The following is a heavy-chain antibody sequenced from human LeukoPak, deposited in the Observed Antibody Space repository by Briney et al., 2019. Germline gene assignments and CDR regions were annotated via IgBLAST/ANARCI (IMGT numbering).Heavy chain of an antibody. Sequence: SEPLSLICTVSGGPIRNSYWSWVRHSAGTGMQWMGRIHGTLGSTNHNPSLKSRVVMSLDTSSNQFSLRLSAMSAADTATYYCARIFDRDIWGQGTLVTVSP. V-gene: IGHV4-4*07. CDR2: IHGTLGST. J-gene: IGHJ3*02. D-gene: IGHD3-3*01. CDR1: GGPIRNSY. CDR3: ARIFDRDI.